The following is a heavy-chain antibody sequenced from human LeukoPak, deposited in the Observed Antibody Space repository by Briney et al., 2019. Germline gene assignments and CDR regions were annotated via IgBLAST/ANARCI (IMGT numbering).Heavy chain of an antibody. V-gene: IGHV3-53*01. D-gene: IGHD6-19*01. CDR1: GFTVSSNY. J-gene: IGHJ4*02. CDR3: ARNRVAVSGPFDS. Sequence: GGSLRLSCAASGFTVSSNYMSWVRQAPGKGLEWVSVIYGGGTTYYADSVKGRFTISRDNSKNTLYLQMNSLRAEDTAVYYCARNRVAVSGPFDSWGQGTLVTVSS. CDR2: IYGGGTT.